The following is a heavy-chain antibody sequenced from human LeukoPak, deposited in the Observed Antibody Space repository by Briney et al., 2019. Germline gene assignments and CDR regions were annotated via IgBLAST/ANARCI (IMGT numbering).Heavy chain of an antibody. Sequence: PSETLSLTCTVSGVSISSVGYYWSWIRQYPGKGLEWIGYISYSGNTYYNPSLKSRVTISVDRSKNQFSLNLSSVTAADTAVYYCGRGGIAAAASGIDYWGQGTLVAVSS. V-gene: IGHV4-31*03. CDR1: GVSISSVGYY. CDR3: GRGGIAAAASGIDY. D-gene: IGHD6-13*01. CDR2: ISYSGNT. J-gene: IGHJ4*02.